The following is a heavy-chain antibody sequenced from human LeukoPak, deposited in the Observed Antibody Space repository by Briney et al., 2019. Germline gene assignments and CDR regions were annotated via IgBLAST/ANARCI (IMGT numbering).Heavy chain of an antibody. V-gene: IGHV3-7*01. CDR3: ARYSYKHDC. CDR1: GFTFSGYD. D-gene: IGHD2-15*01. CDR2: MKEDGSQE. Sequence: PGGSLRLSCAASGFTFSGYDIHWVRQAPGKGLEWVANMKEDGSQETYVDSVKGRFTISRDNAKNSLYLQMNNVRAEDTAVYYCARYSYKHDCWGQGTLVTVSS. J-gene: IGHJ4*02.